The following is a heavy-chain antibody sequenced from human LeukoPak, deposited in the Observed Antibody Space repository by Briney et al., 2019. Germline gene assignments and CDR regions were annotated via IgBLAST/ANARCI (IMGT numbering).Heavy chain of an antibody. D-gene: IGHD5-24*01. Sequence: PSETLSLTCTVSGGSISSGGYYWSWIRQHPGKGLEWIGYIYYSGSTYYNPSLKSRVTISVDTSKNQFSLKLSSVTAADTAVYYCARTGYITPFDPWGQGTLVTVSS. CDR1: GGSISSGGYY. CDR3: ARTGYITPFDP. J-gene: IGHJ5*02. V-gene: IGHV4-31*03. CDR2: IYYSGST.